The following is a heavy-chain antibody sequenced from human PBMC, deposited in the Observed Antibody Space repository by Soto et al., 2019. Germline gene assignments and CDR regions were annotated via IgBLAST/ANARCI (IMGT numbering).Heavy chain of an antibody. V-gene: IGHV1-3*05. Sequence: QVQLVQSGAEEKKPGASVKVSCKASGYTFTSYAMHWVRQAPGQRLEWMAWINAGNGNTKYSQKFQGRVAITRDTSASTAYMALSSLRSEDTAVYSCARGANWVDIWGHGTMVTVSS. CDR1: GYTFTSYA. CDR3: ARGANWVDI. D-gene: IGHD7-27*01. CDR2: INAGNGNT. J-gene: IGHJ3*02.